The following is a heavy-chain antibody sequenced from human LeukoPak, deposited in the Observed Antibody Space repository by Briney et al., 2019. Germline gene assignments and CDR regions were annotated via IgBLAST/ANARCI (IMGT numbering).Heavy chain of an antibody. J-gene: IGHJ6*02. V-gene: IGHV4-59*08. Sequence: SETLSLTCTVSGGSISSYYWSWIRQPPGKGLEWIGYIYYSGSTNYNPSLKSRVTISVDTSKNQFSLKLSSVTAADTAVYYCARWRCPLYSGYPYYYYGMDVWGQGTTVTVSS. CDR1: GGSISSYY. D-gene: IGHD5-12*01. CDR2: IYYSGST. CDR3: ARWRCPLYSGYPYYYYGMDV.